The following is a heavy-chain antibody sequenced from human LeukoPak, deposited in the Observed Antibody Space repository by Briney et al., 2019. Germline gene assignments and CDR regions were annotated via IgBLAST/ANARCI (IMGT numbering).Heavy chain of an antibody. Sequence: SETLSHTCTVSGYSISSGYYWGWIRQPPGKGLEWIGSIYHSGSTYYNPSLKSRVTISVDTSKNQFSLKLSSVTAADTAVYYCARNNDYGDYWVDYWGQGTLVTVSS. V-gene: IGHV4-38-2*02. CDR2: IYHSGST. CDR1: GYSISSGYY. D-gene: IGHD4-17*01. CDR3: ARNNDYGDYWVDY. J-gene: IGHJ4*02.